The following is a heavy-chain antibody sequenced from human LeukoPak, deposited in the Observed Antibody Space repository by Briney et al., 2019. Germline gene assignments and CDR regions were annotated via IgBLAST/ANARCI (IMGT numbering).Heavy chain of an antibody. V-gene: IGHV3-66*02. J-gene: IGHJ3*02. CDR2: IYSGGST. CDR3: ARDGDSGSQDAFDI. D-gene: IGHD1-26*01. CDR1: GFTVSSNY. Sequence: PGGSLRLSCAASGFTVSSNYMSWVRQAPGKGLEWVSVIYSGGSTYYADPVKGRFTISRDNSKNTLYLQMNSLRAEDTAVYYCARDGDSGSQDAFDIWGQGTMVTVSS.